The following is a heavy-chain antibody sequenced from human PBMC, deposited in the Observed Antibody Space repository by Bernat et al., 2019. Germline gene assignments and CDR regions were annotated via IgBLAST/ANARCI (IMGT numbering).Heavy chain of an antibody. CDR3: TSQPRGY. Sequence: QVQLVQSGAEVKKPGASVKVSCKASGYTFTSYAMHWVRQAPGQRLEWMGWINAGNGNTNYSQKFQGRVTITRDTSASTAYMELSSLRSEDTAVYYCTSQPRGYWGQGTLVTVSS. V-gene: IGHV1-3*01. J-gene: IGHJ4*02. CDR1: GYTFTSYA. CDR2: INAGNGNT.